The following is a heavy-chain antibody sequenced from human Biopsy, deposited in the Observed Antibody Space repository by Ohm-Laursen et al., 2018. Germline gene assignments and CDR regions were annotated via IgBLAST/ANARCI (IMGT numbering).Heavy chain of an antibody. V-gene: IGHV3-74*03. Sequence: SLRLSCSASGFTFSTYWMQWVRQAPGKGLVWVSRINSNGRSTAYADSVKGRFTISRDNAKNTPYLQLNSLRAEDTALYYCASYDEAGGYFAYWGQGALVTVSS. CDR3: ASYDEAGGYFAY. D-gene: IGHD2-8*02. CDR2: INSNGRST. CDR1: GFTFSTYW. J-gene: IGHJ4*02.